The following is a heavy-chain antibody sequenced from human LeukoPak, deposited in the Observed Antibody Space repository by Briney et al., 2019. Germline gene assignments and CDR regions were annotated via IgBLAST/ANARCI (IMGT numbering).Heavy chain of an antibody. J-gene: IGHJ5*02. CDR1: GGSINSHF. D-gene: IGHD3-22*01. Sequence: PSETLSLTCTVSGGSINSHFWSWIRQPPGKGLEWIGYISHKGSTNYNPPLKSRVTMSVDTSKNQFSLRLNSVTAADTAVYYCARHHAAGDFYDSSGSNLFDPWGQGTLVTVSS. CDR2: ISHKGST. CDR3: ARHHAAGDFYDSSGSNLFDP. V-gene: IGHV4-59*08.